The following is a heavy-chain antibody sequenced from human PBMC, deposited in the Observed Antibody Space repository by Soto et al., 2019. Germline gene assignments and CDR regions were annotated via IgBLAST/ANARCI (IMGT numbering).Heavy chain of an antibody. V-gene: IGHV4-31*03. CDR2: IYYSGST. CDR1: GGSISSGGYY. Sequence: SETLSLTCTVSGGSISSGGYYWSWIRQHPGKGLEWIGYIYYSGSTYYNPSLKSRVTISVDTSKNQFSLKLSSVTAADTAVYYCARFVDTAMVSFDYWGQGTLVTVSS. J-gene: IGHJ4*02. CDR3: ARFVDTAMVSFDY. D-gene: IGHD5-18*01.